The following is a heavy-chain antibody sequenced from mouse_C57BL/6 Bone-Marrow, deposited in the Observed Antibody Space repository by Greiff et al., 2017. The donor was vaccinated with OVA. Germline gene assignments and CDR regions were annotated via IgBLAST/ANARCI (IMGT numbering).Heavy chain of an antibody. CDR2: IDPEPGGT. V-gene: IGHV1-15*01. Sequence: QVQLKQSGAELVRPGASVTLSCKASGYTFTDYEMHWVKQTPVHGLEWIGAIDPEPGGTASTQKFKGKAILTADKSSSTAYMELRSLTSEDSAVYYCTRNRLGFAYWGQGTLVTVAA. J-gene: IGHJ3*01. CDR1: GYTFTDYE. D-gene: IGHD2-4*01. CDR3: TRNRLGFAY.